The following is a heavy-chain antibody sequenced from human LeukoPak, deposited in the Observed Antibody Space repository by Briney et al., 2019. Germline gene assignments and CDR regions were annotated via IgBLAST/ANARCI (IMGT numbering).Heavy chain of an antibody. J-gene: IGHJ4*02. CDR1: GFTFSSYA. CDR3: ARDLAYSRLDY. CDR2: INPDGNKK. Sequence: GGSLRLSCAASGFTFSSYAMSWVRQAPGKGLEWVASINPDGNKKYSADSVKGRFTIPRDNAENSLYLQMNSLRVEDTAFYYCARDLAYSRLDYWGQGMLVTVSS. D-gene: IGHD5-18*01. V-gene: IGHV3-7*01.